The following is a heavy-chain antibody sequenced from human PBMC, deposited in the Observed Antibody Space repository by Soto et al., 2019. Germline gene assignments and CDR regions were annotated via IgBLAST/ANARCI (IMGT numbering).Heavy chain of an antibody. CDR3: ARVGRYCSGGSCYPSGYFDY. V-gene: IGHV3-33*01. D-gene: IGHD2-15*01. Sequence: QVQLVESGGGVVQRGRSLRLSCAASGFTFSSYAVHGVRQAPGRGREWVAVMWYDGSNKYYADWVKGRFTMSRDNSKNALYLQMNSLRAEDTAVYYCARVGRYCSGGSCYPSGYFDYWGQGTLVTVSS. CDR1: GFTFSSYA. J-gene: IGHJ4*02. CDR2: MWYDGSNK.